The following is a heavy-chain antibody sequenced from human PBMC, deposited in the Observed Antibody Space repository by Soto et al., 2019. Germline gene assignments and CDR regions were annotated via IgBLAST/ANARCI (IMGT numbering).Heavy chain of an antibody. V-gene: IGHV1-18*01. CDR2: ISAYNGNT. D-gene: IGHD2-2*01. J-gene: IGHJ5*02. CDR3: AREYCSSTSCYAQGDNWFDP. Sequence: ASVKVSCKASGYTFTSYGISWVRQAPGQGLEWMGWISAYNGNTNYAQKLQGRVTMTTDTSTSTAYMELRSLRSDDTAVYYRAREYCSSTSCYAQGDNWFDPWGQGTLVTVSS. CDR1: GYTFTSYG.